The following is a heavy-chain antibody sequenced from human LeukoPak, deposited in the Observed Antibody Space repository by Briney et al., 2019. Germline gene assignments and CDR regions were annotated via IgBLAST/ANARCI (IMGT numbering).Heavy chain of an antibody. CDR3: ATPGYSSGWLPFDY. Sequence: PSETLSLTCTVSGGSISSSSYYWGWIRQPPGKGLEWIGSIYYSGSTYYNPSLKSRVTISVDTSKNQFSLNLTSVTAPGTAVYYCATPGYSSGWLPFDYWGQGALVTVSS. D-gene: IGHD6-19*01. V-gene: IGHV4-39*01. CDR2: IYYSGST. CDR1: GGSISSSSYY. J-gene: IGHJ4*02.